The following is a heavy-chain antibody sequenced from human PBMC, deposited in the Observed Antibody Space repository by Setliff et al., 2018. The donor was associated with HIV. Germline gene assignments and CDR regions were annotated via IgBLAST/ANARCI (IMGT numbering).Heavy chain of an antibody. Sequence: GESLKISCAASGFTFSSYAMSWVRQAPGKGLEWVSTVSGNGIRAFYADSLKGRFTISRDNSENTLYLHMNLLRAEDTAVYYCAKDRVAVAGTGPEYFQHWGQGTLVTVSS. CDR3: AKDRVAVAGTGPEYFQH. J-gene: IGHJ1*01. V-gene: IGHV3-23*01. CDR1: GFTFSSYA. D-gene: IGHD6-19*01. CDR2: VSGNGIRA.